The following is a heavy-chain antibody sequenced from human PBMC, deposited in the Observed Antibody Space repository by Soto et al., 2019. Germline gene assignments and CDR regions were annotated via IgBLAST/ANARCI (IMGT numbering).Heavy chain of an antibody. J-gene: IGHJ5*02. D-gene: IGHD3-3*01. CDR3: ARDGDPQSAFWSGPLGGGRFDP. CDR1: GGTFGNSA. CDR2: IVPMFGTA. Sequence: QVQLVQSGAEVKKPGSSVNVSCKTSGGTFGNSAVTWVRQAPGQGLEWLGGIVPMFGTANYAQKFQGRVTITADDSTITANNELNSLQTDDTAAYYSARDGDPQSAFWSGPLGGGRFDPWGQGTLVTVSS. V-gene: IGHV1-69*12.